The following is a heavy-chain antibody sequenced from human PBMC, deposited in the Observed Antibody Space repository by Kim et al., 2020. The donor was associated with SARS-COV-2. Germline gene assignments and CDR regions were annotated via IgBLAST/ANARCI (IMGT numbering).Heavy chain of an antibody. D-gene: IGHD3-16*01. CDR2: IYYSGST. V-gene: IGHV4-39*07. J-gene: IGHJ4*02. CDR3: ARVKALHDFDY. Sequence: SETLSLTCTVSGGSISSSSYYWGWIRQPPGKGLEWIGSIYYSGSTYYNPSLKSRVTISVDTSKNQFSLKLSSVTAAVTAVYYCARVKALHDFDYWGQGTL. CDR1: GGSISSSSYY.